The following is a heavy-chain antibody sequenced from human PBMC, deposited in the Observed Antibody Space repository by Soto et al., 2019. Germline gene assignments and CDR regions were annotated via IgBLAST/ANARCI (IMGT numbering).Heavy chain of an antibody. CDR3: ARCRRYVDSSGYPGWFDP. CDR2: IYHSGTA. D-gene: IGHD3-22*01. V-gene: IGHV4-31*03. CDR1: GGSISSGGYY. Sequence: QVQLQESGPGLVKPSQTLSLTCTVSGGSISSGGYYWGWVRQHPEKGLEWIGFIYHSGTAYHNPSLNRRISLSVDTSKDQVSLDVTSVTAAGTAVYYCARCRRYVDSSGYPGWFDPWGQGTLVTVSS. J-gene: IGHJ5*02.